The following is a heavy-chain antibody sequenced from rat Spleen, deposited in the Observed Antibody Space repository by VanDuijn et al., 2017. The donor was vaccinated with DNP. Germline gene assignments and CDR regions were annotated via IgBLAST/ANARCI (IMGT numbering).Heavy chain of an antibody. J-gene: IGHJ3*01. CDR1: GFIFSDYA. CDR2: VIYDGRTT. CDR3: ATSGYAFDGYPFAY. Sequence: EVQLVESGGGLVQPGRSLKVSCAASGFIFSDYAMAWVRRSPKKGLEWVASVIYDGRTTYYRDSVKGRFTISRDNAKSTLYLEMDSLRSEDTATYYCATSGYAFDGYPFAYWGQGTLVTVSS. V-gene: IGHV5-17*01. D-gene: IGHD1-12*03.